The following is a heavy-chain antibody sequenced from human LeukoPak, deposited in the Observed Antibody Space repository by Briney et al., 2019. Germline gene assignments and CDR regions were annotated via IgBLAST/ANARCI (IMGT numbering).Heavy chain of an antibody. CDR2: VSGSGGTT. J-gene: IGHJ5*02. CDR3: AKGTMIRGDWFDP. CDR1: GFSFSSYA. Sequence: GGSLRLSCAASGFSFSSYAMSWVRQAPGMGLEWVSAVSGSGGTTFYAESAKGRFTISRDNSKTTLYLQMNSLRAEDTAVYYCAKGTMIRGDWFDPWGQGTLVTVSS. D-gene: IGHD3-10*01. V-gene: IGHV3-23*01.